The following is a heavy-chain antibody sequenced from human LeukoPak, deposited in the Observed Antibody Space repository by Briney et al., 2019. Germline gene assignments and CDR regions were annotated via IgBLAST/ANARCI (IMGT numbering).Heavy chain of an antibody. CDR1: GSTFSSYG. D-gene: IGHD7-27*01. J-gene: IGHJ4*02. CDR2: IWYDGSNK. CDR3: AKDGGLWVSAHWGDS. Sequence: PGRSLRLSCAASGSTFSSYGMHWVRQAPGKGLEWVAVIWYDGSNKYYADSVKGRFTISRDNSKNTLFLQMNSLRAEDTAVYYCAKDGGLWVSAHWGDSWGRGTLVTVSS. V-gene: IGHV3-33*06.